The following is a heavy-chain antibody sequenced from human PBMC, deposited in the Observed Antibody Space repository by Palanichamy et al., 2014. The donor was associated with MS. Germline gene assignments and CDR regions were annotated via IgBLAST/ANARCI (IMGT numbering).Heavy chain of an antibody. V-gene: IGHV3-30-3*01. CDR3: AREGIYSSGWYAFDY. Sequence: QVQLVESGGGAVQPGRSLRLSCAASGFTFSSYAMHWVRQAPGKGLEWVAVISYDGSNKYYADSVKGRFTISRDNSKNTLYLQMNSLRAEDTAVYYCAREGIYSSGWYAFDYWGQGTLVTVSS. CDR2: ISYDGSNK. CDR1: GFTFSSYA. D-gene: IGHD6-19*01. J-gene: IGHJ4*02.